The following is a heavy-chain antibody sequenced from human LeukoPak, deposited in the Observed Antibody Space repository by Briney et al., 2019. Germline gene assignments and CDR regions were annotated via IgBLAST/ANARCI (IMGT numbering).Heavy chain of an antibody. J-gene: IGHJ4*02. CDR3: AKIRAPSGWFNSDY. V-gene: IGHV3-23*01. Sequence: GGSLRLSCAASGFTFSNYVMSWVRQAPGEGLEWVSGISGSGDFTYYADSVKGRFTISRDNSKNTLYLQMNSLRLEDTAAYYCAKIRAPSGWFNSDYWGQGTLVTVSS. CDR2: ISGSGDFT. D-gene: IGHD6-19*01. CDR1: GFTFSNYV.